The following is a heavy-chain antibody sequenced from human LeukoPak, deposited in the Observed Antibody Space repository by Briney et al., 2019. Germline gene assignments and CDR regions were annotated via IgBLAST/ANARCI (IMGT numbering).Heavy chain of an antibody. D-gene: IGHD6-13*01. V-gene: IGHV3-23*01. CDR1: GFTFSSYA. Sequence: GGSLRLSCAASGFTFSSYAMSWVRQAPGKGLEWVSAISGSGGSTYYADSVKGRFTISRDNSKNTLYLQTDSLRAEDTAVYYCAKEYSSSWYYFDYWGQGTLVTVSS. CDR3: AKEYSSSWYYFDY. CDR2: ISGSGGST. J-gene: IGHJ4*02.